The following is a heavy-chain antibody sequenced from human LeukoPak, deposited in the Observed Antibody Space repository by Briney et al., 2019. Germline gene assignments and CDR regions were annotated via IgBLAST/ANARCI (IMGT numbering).Heavy chain of an antibody. D-gene: IGHD3-10*01. Sequence: SETLSLTCTVSGGSISSGGYYWSWIRQHPGKGLEWIGYIYYSGSTYYNPSLKSRVTISVDTSKNQFSLKLSSVTAADTAVYYCAPFGDKPFDPWGQGTLVTVSS. J-gene: IGHJ5*02. V-gene: IGHV4-31*03. CDR3: APFGDKPFDP. CDR1: GGSISSGGYY. CDR2: IYYSGST.